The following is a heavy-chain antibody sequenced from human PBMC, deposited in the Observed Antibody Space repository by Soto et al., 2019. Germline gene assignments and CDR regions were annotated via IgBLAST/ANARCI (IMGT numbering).Heavy chain of an antibody. D-gene: IGHD6-19*01. Sequence: SETLSLTCTVSCGSISSGGYYYNWIRQHPGTGLEWIGYIYYSGSTYYNPSLKSRVTISVDTSKNQFSLKLSSVTAADTAVYYCARGIAMAGNWFDPWGQGTLVTVSS. V-gene: IGHV4-31*03. CDR3: ARGIAMAGNWFDP. CDR1: CGSISSGGYY. CDR2: IYYSGST. J-gene: IGHJ5*02.